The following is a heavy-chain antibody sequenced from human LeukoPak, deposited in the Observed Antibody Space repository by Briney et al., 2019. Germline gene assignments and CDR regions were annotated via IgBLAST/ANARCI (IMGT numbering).Heavy chain of an antibody. Sequence: SHTLPLTCAVYGWSFNDYYWNWVRQPPGKGLEWIGEINARGDTNYNPSLKSRVTISVDSSKNQFSLTLTSMIAADTAIYYCARGQVPAARGYNWFDPWGRGTLVTVSS. CDR1: GWSFNDYY. J-gene: IGHJ5*02. D-gene: IGHD2-2*01. V-gene: IGHV4-34*01. CDR3: ARGQVPAARGYNWFDP. CDR2: INARGDT.